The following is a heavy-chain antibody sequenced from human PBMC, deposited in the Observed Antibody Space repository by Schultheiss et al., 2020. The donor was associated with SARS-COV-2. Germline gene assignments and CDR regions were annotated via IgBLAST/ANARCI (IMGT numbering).Heavy chain of an antibody. CDR3: ARDITIFGVVMGGMDV. V-gene: IGHV1-18*04. Sequence: ASVKVSCKASGYTFTSYGISWVRQAPGQGLEWMGWINPNSGNTNYAQKLQGRVTMTTDTSTSTAYMELRSLRSDDTAVYYCARDITIFGVVMGGMDVWGQGTTVTVSS. J-gene: IGHJ6*02. D-gene: IGHD3-3*01. CDR1: GYTFTSYG. CDR2: INPNSGNT.